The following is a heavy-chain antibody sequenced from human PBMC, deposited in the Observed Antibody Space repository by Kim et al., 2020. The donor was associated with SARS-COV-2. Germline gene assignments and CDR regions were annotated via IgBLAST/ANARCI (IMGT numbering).Heavy chain of an antibody. D-gene: IGHD1-26*01. V-gene: IGHV3-23*01. Sequence: YADSVKGRFTISRDNSKNTLYLQMNSLRAEDTAVYYCAKDQRIVGATLDYWGQGTLVTVSS. CDR3: AKDQRIVGATLDY. J-gene: IGHJ4*02.